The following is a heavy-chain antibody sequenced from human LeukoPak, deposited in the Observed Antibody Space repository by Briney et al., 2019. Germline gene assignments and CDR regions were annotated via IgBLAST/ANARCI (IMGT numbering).Heavy chain of an antibody. CDR2: INPNSGGT. V-gene: IGHV1-2*02. J-gene: IGHJ4*02. CDR3: ARIYYYDSSGYYNLPFDY. CDR1: GYTFTGYY. D-gene: IGHD3-22*01. Sequence: ASVKASCKASGYTFTGYYMHWVRQAPGQGLEWVGWINPNSGGTNYAQKFQGRVTMTRDTSISTAYMELSRLRSDDTAVYYCARIYYYDSSGYYNLPFDYWGQGTLVTVSS.